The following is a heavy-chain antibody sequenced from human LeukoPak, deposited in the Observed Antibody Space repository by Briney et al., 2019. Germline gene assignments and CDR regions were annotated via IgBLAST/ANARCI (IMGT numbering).Heavy chain of an antibody. CDR1: GFTFSSYG. V-gene: IGHV3-30*18. J-gene: IGHJ4*02. CDR3: AKERMEVMTY. Sequence: GGSLRLSCAASGFTFSSYGMHWVRQAPGKGLEWVAVISYDGSNKYYADSVKGRSTISRDNSKNTLYLQMNSLRAEDTAVYYCAKERMEVMTYWGQGTLVTVSS. D-gene: IGHD2-21*02. CDR2: ISYDGSNK.